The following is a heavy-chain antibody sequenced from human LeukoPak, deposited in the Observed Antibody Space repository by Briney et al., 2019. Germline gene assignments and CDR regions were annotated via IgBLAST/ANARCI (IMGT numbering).Heavy chain of an antibody. D-gene: IGHD2-15*01. V-gene: IGHV4-39*07. Sequence: PSETLSLTCTVSGGSISSGSYYWGWIRQPPGKGLEWIGSIYYIGSTYYNPSLKSRVTISVDTSKNQFSLKLSSVTAADTAVYYCARVVPGYCSGGSCSGLDYWGQGTLVTVSS. CDR3: ARVVPGYCSGGSCSGLDY. J-gene: IGHJ4*02. CDR2: IYYIGST. CDR1: GGSISSGSYY.